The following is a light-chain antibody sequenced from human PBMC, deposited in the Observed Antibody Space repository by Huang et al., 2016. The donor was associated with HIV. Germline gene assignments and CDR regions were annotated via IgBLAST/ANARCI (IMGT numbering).Light chain of an antibody. CDR3: QQRSDWPLT. Sequence: EIVLTQSPATLSLSPGERATLSCSASQSVSAYLAWYQQKPGQAPRLLIYGASNRATGSPARFSGRGSGTDFTLTISSLEPEDFAVYYCQQRSDWPLTFGGGTKVEIK. J-gene: IGKJ4*01. CDR1: QSVSAY. CDR2: GAS. V-gene: IGKV3-11*01.